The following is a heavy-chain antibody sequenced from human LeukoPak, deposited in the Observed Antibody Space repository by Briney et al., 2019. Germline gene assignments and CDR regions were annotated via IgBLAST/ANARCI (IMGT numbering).Heavy chain of an antibody. Sequence: KTSETLSLTRTVSGGSISSGGYSWSWIRQHPGKGLEWIGYIYYSGSTYYNPSLKSRVTISVDTSKNQFSLKLSSVTAADTAVYYCARDSSGSIGYWGQGTLVTVSS. D-gene: IGHD3-22*01. CDR3: ARDSSGSIGY. J-gene: IGHJ4*02. CDR1: GGSISSGGYS. V-gene: IGHV4-31*03. CDR2: IYYSGST.